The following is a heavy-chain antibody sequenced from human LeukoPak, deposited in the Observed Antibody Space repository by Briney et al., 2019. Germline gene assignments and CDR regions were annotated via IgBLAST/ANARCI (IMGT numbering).Heavy chain of an antibody. V-gene: IGHV4-34*01. D-gene: IGHD3-22*01. CDR3: ARAPQGSGYYYYFDY. CDR1: GGXFSGYY. CDR2: INHSGST. J-gene: IGHJ4*02. Sequence: PSETLSLTCAVYGGXFSGYYWSWIRQPPGKGLEWIGEINHSGSTNYNPSLKSRVTISVDTSKNQFSLKLSSVTAADTAVYYCARAPQGSGYYYYFDYWGQGTLVTVSS.